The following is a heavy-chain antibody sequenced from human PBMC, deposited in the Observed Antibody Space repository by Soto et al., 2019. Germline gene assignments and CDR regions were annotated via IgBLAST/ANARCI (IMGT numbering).Heavy chain of an antibody. CDR2: ISSSSSYI. J-gene: IGHJ4*02. CDR1: GFTFSSYS. Sequence: GSLRLSCAASGFTFSSYSMNWVRQAPGKGLEWVSSISSSSSYIYYADSVKGRFTISRDNAKNSLYLQMNSLRAEDTAVYYCASGYCSSTRCSGAPDYWGQGTLVTVSS. V-gene: IGHV3-21*01. CDR3: ASGYCSSTRCSGAPDY. D-gene: IGHD2-2*01.